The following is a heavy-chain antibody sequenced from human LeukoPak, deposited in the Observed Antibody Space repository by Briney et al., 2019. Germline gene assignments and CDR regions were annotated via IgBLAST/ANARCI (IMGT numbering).Heavy chain of an antibody. CDR2: ISYDGSNK. CDR1: GFTFSSYG. CDR3: AESEGSGSPWY. J-gene: IGHJ4*02. V-gene: IGHV3-30*18. D-gene: IGHD1-26*01. Sequence: QTGGSLRLSCAASGFTFSSYGMHWVRQAPGKGLEWVAVISYDGSNKYYADSVKGRFTISRDNSKNTLYLQMNSLRAEDTAVYYCAESEGSGSPWYWGQGTLVTVSS.